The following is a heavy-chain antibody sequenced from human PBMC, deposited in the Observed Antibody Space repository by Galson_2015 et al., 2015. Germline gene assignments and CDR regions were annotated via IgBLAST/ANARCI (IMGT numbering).Heavy chain of an antibody. J-gene: IGHJ4*02. D-gene: IGHD3-3*01. Sequence: SLRLSCAASGFTFNGYWMTWVRQAPGKGLEWVANIKADGSEKYYVDSVKGRFTISRDNAKNSLYLQMNSLRAEDTAVYYCARGFSIADWGRGTLVTVSS. CDR1: GFTFNGYW. V-gene: IGHV3-7*01. CDR3: ARGFSIAD. CDR2: IKADGSEK.